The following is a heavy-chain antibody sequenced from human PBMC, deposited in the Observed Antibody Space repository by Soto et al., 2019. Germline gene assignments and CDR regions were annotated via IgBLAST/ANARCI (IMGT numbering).Heavy chain of an antibody. CDR2: IYQTGST. Sequence: QVQLQESGPGLVKPSGTLSLTCAVSGASFTSNDWWTWVRQPPGRGLEWIGEIYQTGSTNYNPSLKSRVTISLDKSENQFSLKVTSLTAADTAVYYCASRDPGTSVDYWGQGTLVTVSS. CDR3: ASRDPGTSVDY. J-gene: IGHJ4*02. D-gene: IGHD1-7*01. CDR1: GASFTSNDW. V-gene: IGHV4-4*02.